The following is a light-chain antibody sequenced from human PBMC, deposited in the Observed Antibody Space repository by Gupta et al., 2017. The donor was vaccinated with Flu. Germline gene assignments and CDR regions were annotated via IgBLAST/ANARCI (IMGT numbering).Light chain of an antibody. Sequence: DVVISQSPLALSVTPGQPASISCKSSQSLLHSDGMTYFQWYLQKPGQPPQLLIYEVSNRFYGDPVRFSGSGSEIDFTLKSSRAEDEDVGVYYHMQSVHFRTFGQGTKVEI. J-gene: IGKJ1*01. CDR1: QSLLHSDGMTY. CDR3: MQSVHFRT. V-gene: IGKV2D-29*01. CDR2: EVS.